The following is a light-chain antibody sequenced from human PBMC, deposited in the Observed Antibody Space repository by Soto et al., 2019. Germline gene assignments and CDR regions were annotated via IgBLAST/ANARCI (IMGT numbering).Light chain of an antibody. CDR2: EVS. Sequence: QSALTQPPSASGSPGQSVTISCTGSSSDVGGYNYVSWYQQHPGKAPKLMIYEVSKRPSGVPDRLSGSKSGNTASLTVSGLQAEDEADYYCCLYGGSNTGVFGGGTKLTVL. V-gene: IGLV2-8*01. CDR3: CLYGGSNTGV. CDR1: SSDVGGYNY. J-gene: IGLJ2*01.